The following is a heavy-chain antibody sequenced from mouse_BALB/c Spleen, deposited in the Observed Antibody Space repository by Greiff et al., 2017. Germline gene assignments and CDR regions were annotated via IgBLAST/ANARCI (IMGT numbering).Heavy chain of an antibody. J-gene: IGHJ3*01. Sequence: EVKLQESGPGLVKPSQSLSLTCTVTGYSITSDYAWNWIRQFPGNKLEWMGYISYSGSTSYNPSLKSRISITRDTSKNQFFLQLNSVTTEDTATYYCARSDWFAYWGQGTLVTVSA. V-gene: IGHV3-2*02. CDR1: GYSITSDYA. CDR2: ISYSGST. CDR3: ARSDWFAY.